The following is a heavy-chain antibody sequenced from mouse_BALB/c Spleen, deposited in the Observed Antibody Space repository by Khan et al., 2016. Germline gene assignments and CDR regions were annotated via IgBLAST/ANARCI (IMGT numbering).Heavy chain of an antibody. V-gene: IGHV1S34*01. Sequence: LVKTGASVKISCKASGYSFTGYYMHWVKQSHGKSLEWIGYISCYNGATSYNQKFKGKATFTVDTSSSTAYMQFNSLTSEDSAVYYCTRYGSSFPYYFDYWGQGTTLPVSS. CDR3: TRYGSSFPYYFDY. J-gene: IGHJ2*01. CDR2: ISCYNGAT. CDR1: GYSFTGYY. D-gene: IGHD1-1*01.